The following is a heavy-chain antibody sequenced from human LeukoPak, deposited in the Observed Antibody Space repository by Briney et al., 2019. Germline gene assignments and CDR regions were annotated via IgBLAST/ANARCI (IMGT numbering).Heavy chain of an antibody. D-gene: IGHD3-3*01. CDR2: FDPEDGET. CDR3: ARLTYYDFWSGYNYAFDI. CDR1: GYTLTELS. J-gene: IGHJ3*02. V-gene: IGHV1-24*01. Sequence: ASVKVSCKVSGYTLTELSMHWVRQAPGKGLEWMGGFDPEDGETIYAQKFQGRVTMTEDTSTDTAYMELSSLRSDDTAVYYCARLTYYDFWSGYNYAFDIWGQGTMVTVSS.